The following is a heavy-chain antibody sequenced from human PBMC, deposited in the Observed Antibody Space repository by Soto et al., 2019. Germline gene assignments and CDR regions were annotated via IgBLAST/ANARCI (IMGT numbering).Heavy chain of an antibody. CDR2: ISSSSSYT. Sequence: GALRLSCAASGFTYSDYYMSWIRQAPGKGLEWVSYISSSSSYTNYADSVKGRFTISRDNAKNSLYLQMNSLRAEDTAVYYCASSWYSSSWRPSFDYWGQGTLVTVSS. CDR1: GFTYSDYY. D-gene: IGHD6-13*01. CDR3: ASSWYSSSWRPSFDY. V-gene: IGHV3-11*03. J-gene: IGHJ4*02.